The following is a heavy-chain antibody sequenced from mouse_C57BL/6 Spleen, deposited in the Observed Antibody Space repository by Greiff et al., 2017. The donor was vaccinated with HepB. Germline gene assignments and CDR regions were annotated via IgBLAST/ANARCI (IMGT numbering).Heavy chain of an antibody. Sequence: EVKLQESGPGLVKPSQSLSLTCSVTGYSITSGYYWNWIRQFPGNKLEWMGYISYDGSNNYNPSLKNRISITRDTSKNQFFLKLNSVTTEDTATYYCARPLYGNYDYYAMDYWGQGTSVTVSS. V-gene: IGHV3-6*01. CDR1: GYSITSGYY. D-gene: IGHD2-1*01. J-gene: IGHJ4*01. CDR3: ARPLYGNYDYYAMDY. CDR2: ISYDGSN.